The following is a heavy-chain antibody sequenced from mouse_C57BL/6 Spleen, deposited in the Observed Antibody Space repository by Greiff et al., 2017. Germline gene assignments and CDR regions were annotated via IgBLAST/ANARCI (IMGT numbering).Heavy chain of an antibody. CDR2: IHPNSGST. J-gene: IGHJ4*01. V-gene: IGHV1-64*01. CDR3: ARDYGSVYAMDY. D-gene: IGHD1-1*01. Sequence: QVQLKQPGAELVKPGASVKLSCKASGYTFTSYWMHWVKQRPGQGLEWIGMIHPNSGSTNYNEKFKSKATLTVDKSSSTAYMQLSSLTSEDSAVYYCARDYGSVYAMDYWGQGTSVTVSS. CDR1: GYTFTSYW.